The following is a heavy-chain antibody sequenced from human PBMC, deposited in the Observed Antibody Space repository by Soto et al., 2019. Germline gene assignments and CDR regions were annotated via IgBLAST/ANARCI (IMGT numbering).Heavy chain of an antibody. Sequence: QVQLVESGGGVVRPGRSLRLSCAASGFTFSSYAMYWVRQAPGKGLEWVAVISYDGSNKYYADSVKGRFTISRDNSKNTLYLQMNSLRAEDTAVYYCARDYNGGGFDYWGQGTLVTVSS. CDR2: ISYDGSNK. V-gene: IGHV3-30-3*01. CDR1: GFTFSSYA. D-gene: IGHD1-1*01. CDR3: ARDYNGGGFDY. J-gene: IGHJ4*02.